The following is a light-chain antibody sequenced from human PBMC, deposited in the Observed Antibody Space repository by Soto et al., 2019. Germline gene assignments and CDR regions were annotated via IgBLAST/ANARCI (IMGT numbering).Light chain of an antibody. V-gene: IGKV3-15*01. CDR3: QQYHNWPRT. CDR1: QSVSSN. Sequence: VLTRARLTLPVTPGAPASISCRSSQSVSSNLAWYQQKPGQAPRLLIYGASTRATGIPARFSGSGSGKEFILTISSLQAEDFAVYYCQQYHNWPRTFGQGTKVDIK. CDR2: GAS. J-gene: IGKJ1*01.